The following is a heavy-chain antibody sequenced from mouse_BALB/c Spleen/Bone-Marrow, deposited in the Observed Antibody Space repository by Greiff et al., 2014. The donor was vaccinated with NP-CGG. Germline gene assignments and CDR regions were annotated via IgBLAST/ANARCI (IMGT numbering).Heavy chain of an antibody. CDR2: ISDGGSYT. J-gene: IGHJ2*01. V-gene: IGHV5-4*02. D-gene: IGHD1-1*01. Sequence: EVQVVESGGGLVKPGGSLKLSCAASGFTFSDYYMYWVRLTPEKRLEWVATISDGGSYTYYPDSVKGRFTISRDNAKNNLYLQMSSLKSEDTAMYYCARGSSYFDYWGQGTTLTVSS. CDR1: GFTFSDYY. CDR3: ARGSSYFDY.